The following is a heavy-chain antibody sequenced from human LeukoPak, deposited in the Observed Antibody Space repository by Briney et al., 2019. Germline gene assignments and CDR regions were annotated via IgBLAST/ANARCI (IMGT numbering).Heavy chain of an antibody. Sequence: SQTLSLTCTVSGDSITCGGFYWSWIRQHPGRGLEWIGYIYYRARTYYNPSLKSRVIVSLDTSKNQFSLNLRSVTAADTAVYYCARDSSGRYYFDHWGRGVLVTVSS. CDR2: IYYRART. V-gene: IGHV4-31*03. D-gene: IGHD3-22*01. CDR1: GDSITCGGFY. CDR3: ARDSSGRYYFDH. J-gene: IGHJ4*02.